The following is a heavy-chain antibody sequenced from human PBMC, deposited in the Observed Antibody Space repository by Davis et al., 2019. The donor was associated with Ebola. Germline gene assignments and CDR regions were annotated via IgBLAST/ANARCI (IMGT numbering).Heavy chain of an antibody. J-gene: IGHJ5*02. CDR1: GGSFSGYY. CDR2: IYYDGTT. Sequence: MPSETLSLTCAVYGGSFSGYYWCWIRQPPGKALEWIGYIYYDGTTNYNPSLKSRVTISLDPSKNQLSLKLSSVTAADTAVYYCARRVPMGNWFDPWGQGTLVTVSS. D-gene: IGHD3-10*01. CDR3: ARRVPMGNWFDP. V-gene: IGHV4-59*08.